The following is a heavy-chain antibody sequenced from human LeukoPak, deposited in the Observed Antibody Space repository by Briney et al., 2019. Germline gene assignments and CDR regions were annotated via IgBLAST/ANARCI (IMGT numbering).Heavy chain of an antibody. J-gene: IGHJ4*02. CDR3: ARAPVWNYYGSGTNFDY. Sequence: PSETLSLTCTVSGGSISSGSYYWSWIRQPAGKGLEWIGRIYTSGSTNYNPSPKSRVTISVDTSKNQFSLKLSSVTAADTAVYYCARAPVWNYYGSGTNFDYWGQGTLVTVSS. CDR1: GGSISSGSYY. V-gene: IGHV4-61*02. CDR2: IYTSGST. D-gene: IGHD3-10*01.